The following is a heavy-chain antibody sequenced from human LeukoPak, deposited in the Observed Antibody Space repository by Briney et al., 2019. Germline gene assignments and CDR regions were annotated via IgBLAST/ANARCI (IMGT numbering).Heavy chain of an antibody. Sequence: GGSLKLSCAASGFTFSGSAMHWVRQASGKGLEWVGRIRSKANSYATAYAASVKGRFTVSRDDSKNTAYLQMNSLKTEDTAVYYCARIGGDRDPFDYWGQGTLVTVSS. CDR2: IRSKANSYAT. V-gene: IGHV3-73*01. D-gene: IGHD2-21*02. J-gene: IGHJ4*02. CDR3: ARIGGDRDPFDY. CDR1: GFTFSGSA.